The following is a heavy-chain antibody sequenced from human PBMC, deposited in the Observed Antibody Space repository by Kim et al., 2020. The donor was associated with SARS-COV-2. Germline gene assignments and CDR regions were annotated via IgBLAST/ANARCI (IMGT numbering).Heavy chain of an antibody. Sequence: SETLSLTCTVSGGSISSGGYYWSWIRQHPGKGLEWIGYIYYSGSTYYNPSLKSRVTISVDTSKNQFSLKLSSVTAADTAVYYCARFFFSGLYYDSSGYVNGPFDYWGQGTLVTVSS. CDR1: GGSISSGGYY. CDR2: IYYSGST. J-gene: IGHJ4*02. V-gene: IGHV4-31*03. D-gene: IGHD3-22*01. CDR3: ARFFFSGLYYDSSGYVNGPFDY.